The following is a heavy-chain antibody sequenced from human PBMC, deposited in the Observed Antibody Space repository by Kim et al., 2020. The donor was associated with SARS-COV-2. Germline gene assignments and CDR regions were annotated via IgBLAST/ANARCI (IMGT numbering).Heavy chain of an antibody. CDR2: ISYTGST. J-gene: IGHJ4*02. Sequence: SETLSLTCTVSGGSISNYYWSWIRQPPGKGLEWIEYISYTGSTNYNPSLKSRVTISVDTSKNQFSLKLSSVTAADTAVYYCAGSPGYQFDYWGQGTLVTVSS. CDR1: GGSISNYY. V-gene: IGHV4-59*08. D-gene: IGHD6-13*01. CDR3: AGSPGYQFDY.